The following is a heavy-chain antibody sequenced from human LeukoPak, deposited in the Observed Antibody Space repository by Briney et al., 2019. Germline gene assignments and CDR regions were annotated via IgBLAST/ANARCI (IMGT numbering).Heavy chain of an antibody. CDR3: AKDLRYCSSTSCYTKGFDY. J-gene: IGHJ4*02. CDR2: INGSGGST. V-gene: IGHV3-23*01. CDR1: GFTFSSYA. Sequence: GGSLRLSCAASGFTFSSYAMSWVRQAPGKGLEWVSAINGSGGSTYYADSVKGRFTISRDNSKNTLYLQMNSLRAEDTAVYYCAKDLRYCSSTSCYTKGFDYWGQGTLVTVSS. D-gene: IGHD2-2*01.